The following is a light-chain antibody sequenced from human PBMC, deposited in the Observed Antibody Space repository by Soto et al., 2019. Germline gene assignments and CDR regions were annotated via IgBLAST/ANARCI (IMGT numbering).Light chain of an antibody. CDR3: QQYNGYWT. CDR1: QSISDL. CDR2: KAS. V-gene: IGKV1-5*03. J-gene: IGKJ1*01. Sequence: DIQMTQSPATLSASVGDRVTITCRASQSISDLLAWYQQKPGKAPKLLIYKASSLKSGVPSRFSGSGSGTEYTLTISSLQPDDFASYYCQQYNGYWTFGPGTKVEIK.